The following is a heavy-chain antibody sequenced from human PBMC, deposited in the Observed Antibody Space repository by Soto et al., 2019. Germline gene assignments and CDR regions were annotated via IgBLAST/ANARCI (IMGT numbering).Heavy chain of an antibody. J-gene: IGHJ6*02. CDR2: IIPILGIA. D-gene: IGHD2-2*01. CDR3: ARVVGYYYYGMDV. V-gene: IGHV1-69*04. Sequence: GASVKVSCKASGGTFSSYAISWVRQAPGQGLEWMGRIIPILGIANYAQKFQGRVTMTTDTSTSTAYMELRSLRSDDTTVYYCARVVGYYYYGMDVWGQGTTVTVSS. CDR1: GGTFSSYA.